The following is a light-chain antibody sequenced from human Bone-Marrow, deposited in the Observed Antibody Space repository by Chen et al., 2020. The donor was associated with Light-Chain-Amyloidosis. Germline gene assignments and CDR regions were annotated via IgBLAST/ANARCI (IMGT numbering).Light chain of an antibody. CDR2: GAS. Sequence: VMTQPQATLSVSPGERATLPCRASQSVGGDVAWYQQKPGQAPRLLIYGASTRATGIPVRFSGSGSRTEFTLTISSLQSEDFAVYYCQQYNNWPLTFGGGTKVEIK. CDR3: QQYNNWPLT. CDR1: QSVGGD. V-gene: IGKV3-15*01. J-gene: IGKJ4*01.